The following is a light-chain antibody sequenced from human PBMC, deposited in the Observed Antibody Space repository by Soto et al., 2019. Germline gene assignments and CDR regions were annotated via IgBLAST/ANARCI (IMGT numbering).Light chain of an antibody. Sequence: EIVLTQSPATLSLSPGAGDPLSCRARQGIGDTLAWYQHKPGQTPRLLIYDTSTRATGVPTRFSGSRSGAEFTLTINSLQSEDFAVYYCQPYNNWSLTFGGGTKVDI. V-gene: IGKV3-15*01. CDR1: QGIGDT. CDR3: QPYNNWSLT. J-gene: IGKJ4*01. CDR2: DTS.